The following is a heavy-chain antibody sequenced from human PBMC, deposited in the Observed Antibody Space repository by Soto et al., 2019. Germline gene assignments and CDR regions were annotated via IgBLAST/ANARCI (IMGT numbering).Heavy chain of an antibody. V-gene: IGHV1-46*03. CDR1: GYTFTSYY. D-gene: IGHD3-9*01. CDR2: INPRDDTT. J-gene: IGHJ4*02. CDR3: VRVSPFLTGPDY. Sequence: QVQLVQSGAEVKKPGASVKVSCKASGYTFTSYYMHWVRQAPGQGLEWMGIINPRDDTTYYPQKLQGRVTMTRDTSTSNVYMEVSSLRSEDTALYYCVRVSPFLTGPDYWGQGTLVTVSS.